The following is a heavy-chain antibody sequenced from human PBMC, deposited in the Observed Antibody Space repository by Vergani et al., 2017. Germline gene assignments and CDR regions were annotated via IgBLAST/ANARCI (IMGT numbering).Heavy chain of an antibody. J-gene: IGHJ6*02. D-gene: IGHD4-17*01. CDR3: ARARFGDYAIDYYYYYGMDV. V-gene: IGHV1-69*18. CDR1: GGTFSSYA. CDR2: IIPIFGTA. Sequence: VQLVESGGGLVKPGGSLRLSCAASGGTFSSYAISWVRQAPGQGLEWMGRIIPIFGTANYAQKFQGRVTITADESTSTAYMERSSLRSEDTAVYYCARARFGDYAIDYYYYYGMDVWGQGTTVTVSS.